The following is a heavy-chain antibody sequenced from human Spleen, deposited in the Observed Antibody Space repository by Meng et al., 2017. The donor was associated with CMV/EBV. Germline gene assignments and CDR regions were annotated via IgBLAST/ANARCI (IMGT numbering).Heavy chain of an antibody. CDR1: GFTFSSYE. Sequence: LSLTCAGSGFTFSSYEMNWVRQAPGKGLEWVSYISSSGSTIYYADSVKGRFTISRDNAKNSLYLQMNSLRAEDTAVYYCARDWDCSGGSCYSGLYYWGQGTLVTVSS. V-gene: IGHV3-48*03. D-gene: IGHD2-15*01. J-gene: IGHJ4*02. CDR3: ARDWDCSGGSCYSGLYY. CDR2: ISSSGSTI.